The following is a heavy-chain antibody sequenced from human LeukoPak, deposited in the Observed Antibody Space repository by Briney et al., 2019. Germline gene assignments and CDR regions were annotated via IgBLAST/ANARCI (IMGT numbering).Heavy chain of an antibody. D-gene: IGHD3-3*02. Sequence: ASVKVSCKASGYTFTSYYMYWVRQAPGQGLEWMGVINPSGGSTSYAQKFQGRVTMTRDTSTSTVYMELSSLRSEDTAVYYCARRISVSSSWFDPWGREPWSPSPQ. CDR1: GYTFTSYY. V-gene: IGHV1-46*01. CDR3: ARRISVSSSWFDP. CDR2: INPSGGST. J-gene: IGHJ5*02.